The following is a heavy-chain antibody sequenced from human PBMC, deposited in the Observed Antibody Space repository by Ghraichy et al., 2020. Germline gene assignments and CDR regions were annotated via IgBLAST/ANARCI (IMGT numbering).Heavy chain of an antibody. J-gene: IGHJ4*02. V-gene: IGHV4-39*01. D-gene: IGHD2-2*01. CDR3: ARGFLGYCSSISCYGFDY. CDR1: GGSISNSSYY. Sequence: SETLSLTCTVSGGSISNSSYYWGWIRQPPGKGLEWIGSIYYSGSAYYNPSLKSRVTISVDTPRNQFSLNLRSVTAADTAIYYCARGFLGYCSSISCYGFDYWGQGPLVTVSS. CDR2: IYYSGSA.